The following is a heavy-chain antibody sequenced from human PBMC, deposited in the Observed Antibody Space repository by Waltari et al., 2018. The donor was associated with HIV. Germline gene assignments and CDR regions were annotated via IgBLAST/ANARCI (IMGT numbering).Heavy chain of an antibody. CDR1: GFTFGTFS. Sequence: EVHLLESGGGLVKPGGSLRLSCEVSGFTFGTFSMNWVRQAPGKGLEWVSSISSSHTQMPYADSVKGRFTIFRDNAKKSLYLQMNSLRDEDTAVYYCVRGAGRDLLLFGGDFWGQGTLVTVSS. CDR2: ISSSHTQM. V-gene: IGHV3-21*01. D-gene: IGHD3-16*01. J-gene: IGHJ4*02. CDR3: VRGAGRDLLLFGGDF.